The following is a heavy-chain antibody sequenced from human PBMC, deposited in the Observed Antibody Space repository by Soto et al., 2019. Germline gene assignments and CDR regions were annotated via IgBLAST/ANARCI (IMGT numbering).Heavy chain of an antibody. CDR2: INPYSGGA. CDR1: GYTFTGYF. CDR3: ARVIRGAYYNSPLDT. V-gene: IGHV1-2*02. J-gene: IGHJ5*02. D-gene: IGHD3-10*01. Sequence: ASVKVSCKASGYTFTGYFMHWVRQAPGQGLEWMGWINPYSGGADYAQSFQGRVTMTRDTSISTVYMELSRLRFDDTAVYYCARVIRGAYYNSPLDTWGQGTMVTSPQ.